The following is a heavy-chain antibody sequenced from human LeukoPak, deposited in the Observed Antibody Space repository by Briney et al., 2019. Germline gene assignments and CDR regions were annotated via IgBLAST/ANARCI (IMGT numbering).Heavy chain of an antibody. V-gene: IGHV4-34*01. Sequence: SETLSLTCAVYGGSFSGYYWSWIRQPPGKGLEWIGEINHSGSTNYNPSLKSRVTISVDTSKNQFSLKLSSVTAADTAVYYCARRYGNIRVLKFDYWGQGTLVTVSS. CDR1: GGSFSGYY. J-gene: IGHJ4*02. CDR2: INHSGST. CDR3: ARRYGNIRVLKFDY. D-gene: IGHD1/OR15-1a*01.